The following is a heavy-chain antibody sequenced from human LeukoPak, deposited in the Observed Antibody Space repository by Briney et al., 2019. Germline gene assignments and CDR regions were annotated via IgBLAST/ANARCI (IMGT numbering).Heavy chain of an antibody. J-gene: IGHJ4*02. Sequence: PGGSLRLSCAASGFTFSSYVMSCVRQAPGKGLEWVSAISGSGGSTYYADSVKGRFTISRDNSKNTLYLQMNSLRAEDTAVYYCAKDGDILILHHPVDYWGQGTLVTVSS. CDR2: ISGSGGST. D-gene: IGHD2-15*01. CDR1: GFTFSSYV. V-gene: IGHV3-23*01. CDR3: AKDGDILILHHPVDY.